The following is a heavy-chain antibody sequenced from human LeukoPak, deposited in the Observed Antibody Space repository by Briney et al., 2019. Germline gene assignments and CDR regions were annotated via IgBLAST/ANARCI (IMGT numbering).Heavy chain of an antibody. J-gene: IGHJ6*03. Sequence: SETLSLTCTVSGYSISSGYYWGWIRQPPGKGLEWIGSIYYSGSTYYNPSLKSRVTISVDTSKNQFSLKLSSVTAADTAVYYCARLGRDCSGGSCYFGVYYYYYMDVWGKGTTVTISS. V-gene: IGHV4-38-2*02. CDR3: ARLGRDCSGGSCYFGVYYYYYMDV. D-gene: IGHD2-15*01. CDR1: GYSISSGYY. CDR2: IYYSGST.